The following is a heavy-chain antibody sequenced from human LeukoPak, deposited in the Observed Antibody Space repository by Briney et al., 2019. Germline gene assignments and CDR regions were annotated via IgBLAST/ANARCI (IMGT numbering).Heavy chain of an antibody. CDR2: ISAYNGNT. Sequence: GASVKVSCKASGYTFTSYGIRWVRQAPGQGLEWMGWISAYNGNTNYAQKLQGRDTMTTDTSTSTAYMELRSLRSDDTAVYYCARDRYDILTFYYYYYGMDVWGKGTTVTVSS. V-gene: IGHV1-18*04. CDR1: GYTFTSYG. D-gene: IGHD3-9*01. J-gene: IGHJ6*04. CDR3: ARDRYDILTFYYYYYGMDV.